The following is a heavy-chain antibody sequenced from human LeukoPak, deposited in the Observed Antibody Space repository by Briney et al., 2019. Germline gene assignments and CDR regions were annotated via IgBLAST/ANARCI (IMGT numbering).Heavy chain of an antibody. D-gene: IGHD6-13*01. CDR3: ARGVAAAGTHLGPWFDP. J-gene: IGHJ5*02. CDR1: GVTFSSYE. CDR2: ISSSGSTI. Sequence: PGGSLRLSCAASGVTFSSYEMNWVRQAPGQGLEWVSYISSSGSTIYYADSVKGRFTISRDNAKNSLYLQMNSLRAEDTAVYYCARGVAAAGTHLGPWFDPWGQGTLVTVSS. V-gene: IGHV3-48*03.